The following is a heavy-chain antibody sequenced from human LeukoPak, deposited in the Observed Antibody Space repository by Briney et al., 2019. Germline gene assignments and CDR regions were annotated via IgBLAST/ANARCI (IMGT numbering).Heavy chain of an antibody. V-gene: IGHV1-2*02. D-gene: IGHD6-13*01. CDR1: GYTFTGYY. Sequence: ASVEVSRKASGYTFTGYYMHWVRQAPGQGLEWVGWINPNIGGTNYAQNFQGGVTMTRDTSISTAYMELSRLRSDDAAVYYGARVSPYSSSWYWEDYWGQGTLVTVSS. CDR2: INPNIGGT. CDR3: ARVSPYSSSWYWEDY. J-gene: IGHJ4*02.